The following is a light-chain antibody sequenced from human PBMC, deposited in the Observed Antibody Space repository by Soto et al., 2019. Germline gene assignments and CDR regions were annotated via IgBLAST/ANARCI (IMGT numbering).Light chain of an antibody. CDR1: QSVSSN. CDR3: QHYHNWTRT. J-gene: IGKJ2*01. V-gene: IGKV3-15*01. Sequence: EIVMTQSPATLSVSPGERATLSCRASQSVSSNLAWYQQKPGQAPRLLIYGASTRATGIPARFSGSGSGTEFTLTISSLQSEDFAVYYCQHYHNWTRTFGQGTKLEIK. CDR2: GAS.